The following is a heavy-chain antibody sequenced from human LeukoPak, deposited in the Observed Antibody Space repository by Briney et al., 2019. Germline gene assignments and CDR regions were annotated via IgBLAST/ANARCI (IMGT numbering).Heavy chain of an antibody. V-gene: IGHV4-30-2*01. D-gene: IGHD5-12*01. CDR2: IYHSGST. Sequence: PSETLSLTCTVSGGSISSGGYYWSWIRQPPGKGLEWIGYIYHSGSTYYNPSLKSRVTISVDRSKNQFSLKLSSVTAADTAVYYCARAQRGYSGYDGIGYWGQGTLVTVSS. CDR1: GGSISSGGYY. CDR3: ARAQRGYSGYDGIGY. J-gene: IGHJ4*02.